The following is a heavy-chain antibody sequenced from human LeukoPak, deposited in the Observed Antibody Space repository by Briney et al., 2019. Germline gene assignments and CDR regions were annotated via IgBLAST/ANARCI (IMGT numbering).Heavy chain of an antibody. CDR2: ISGDGGST. CDR3: AKDSSSWPNNWFDP. V-gene: IGHV3-43*02. J-gene: IGHJ5*02. Sequence: GGSLRLSCAASGFTFDDYAMHGVREAPGKGVEWVSLISGDGGSTYYADSVKGRFTISRDNSKNSLYLQMNSLRTEDTALYYCAKDSSSWPNNWFDPWGQGTLVTVSS. CDR1: GFTFDDYA. D-gene: IGHD6-13*01.